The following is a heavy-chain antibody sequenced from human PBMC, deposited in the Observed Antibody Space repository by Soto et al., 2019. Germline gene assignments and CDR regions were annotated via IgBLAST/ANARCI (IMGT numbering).Heavy chain of an antibody. D-gene: IGHD4-17*01. Sequence: QVQLVESGGGVVQPGRSLRLSCAASGFTFSSYAMHWVRQAPGKGLEWVAVISYDGSNKYYADSVKGRFTISRDNSKNSLYLQMNSLRADDTAVYYSARDTTEYTVTTLYWGQGTLVTVSS. CDR3: ARDTTEYTVTTLY. CDR1: GFTFSSYA. CDR2: ISYDGSNK. J-gene: IGHJ4*02. V-gene: IGHV3-30-3*01.